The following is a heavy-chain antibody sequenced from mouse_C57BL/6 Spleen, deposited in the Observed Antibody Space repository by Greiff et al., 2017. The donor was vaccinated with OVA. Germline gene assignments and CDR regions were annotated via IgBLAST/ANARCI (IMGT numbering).Heavy chain of an antibody. CDR1: GFTFSSYA. Sequence: DVKLVESGGGLVKPGGSLKLSCAASGFTFSSYAMSWVRQTPEKRLEWVATISDGGSYSYSPDTVKGRFTISRDNAKNNLYLQMSHLKSEDTAMYYCARDRPGYFDYWGQGTTLTVSS. CDR2: ISDGGSYS. V-gene: IGHV5-4*01. J-gene: IGHJ2*01. CDR3: ARDRPGYFDY.